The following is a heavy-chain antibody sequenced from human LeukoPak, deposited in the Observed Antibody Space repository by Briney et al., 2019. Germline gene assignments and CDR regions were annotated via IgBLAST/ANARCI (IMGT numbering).Heavy chain of an antibody. J-gene: IGHJ6*02. CDR2: ISSSSSTI. CDR3: ARGGFYCSGGSCYPGNGMDV. V-gene: IGHV3-48*02. D-gene: IGHD2-15*01. Sequence: QTGGSLRLPCAASGFTFSSYSMNWVRQAPGKGLEWVSYISSSSSTIYYADSVKGRFTISRDNAKNSLYLQMNSLRDEDTAVYYCARGGFYCSGGSCYPGNGMDVWGQGTTVTVSS. CDR1: GFTFSSYS.